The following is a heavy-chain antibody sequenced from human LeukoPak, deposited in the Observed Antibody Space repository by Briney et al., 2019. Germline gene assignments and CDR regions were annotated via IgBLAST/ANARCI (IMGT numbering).Heavy chain of an antibody. V-gene: IGHV3-13*01. CDR2: IGIAGDT. CDR3: AREITPMGAGFDAFDI. D-gene: IGHD3-16*01. Sequence: GGSLRLSCAASGFTFSSYWMHWVRQAPGKGPVWVSGIGIAGDTYYPGSVKGRFTVSRENAKSSLYLQMNSLRAEDTAVYYCAREITPMGAGFDAFDIWGRGTMVTVSS. CDR1: GFTFSSYW. J-gene: IGHJ3*02.